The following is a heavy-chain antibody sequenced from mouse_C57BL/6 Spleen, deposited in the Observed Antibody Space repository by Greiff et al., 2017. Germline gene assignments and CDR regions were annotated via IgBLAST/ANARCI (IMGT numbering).Heavy chain of an antibody. V-gene: IGHV1-26*01. CDR3: ARRGYAMDD. CDR1: GYTFTDYY. J-gene: IGHJ4*01. Sequence: EVQLQQSGPELVKPGASVKISCKASGYTFTDYYMNWVKQSHGQSLEWIGDINPNNGGTSYNQKFKGKATLTVDKSSSTAYMELRSLTSEVSSVYYWARRGYAMDDWGQGTSVTVSS. CDR2: INPNNGGT.